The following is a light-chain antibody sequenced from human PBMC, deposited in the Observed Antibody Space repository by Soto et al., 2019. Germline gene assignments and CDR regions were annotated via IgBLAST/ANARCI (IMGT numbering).Light chain of an antibody. CDR2: EES. J-gene: IGKJ4*01. Sequence: ENHLDLSPCSLSASVGARVTITFRASQAITNNLAWYQQKPGNPPRLLIYEESTLHSGVPSRFSGRKVGTQFILTIDSLQPEDFATYYCQQFRSYPRTFGGGTKVDIK. CDR1: QAITNN. CDR3: QQFRSYPRT. V-gene: IGKV1-9*01.